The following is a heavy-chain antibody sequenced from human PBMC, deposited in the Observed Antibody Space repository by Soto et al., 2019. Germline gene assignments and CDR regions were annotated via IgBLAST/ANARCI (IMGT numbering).Heavy chain of an antibody. CDR1: GGSFNDFY. CDR3: ARRGRYGGRSYTG. Sequence: QMHIQQWGAGLLKPSETLSLTCAVSGGSFNDFYWNWVRQPPGEGLEWMGEVNHAGGTDYNPSLKSRVTISEDRSKNQLSLRLKSVTAADTATYYCARRGRYGGRSYTGWGQGTLVTVS. D-gene: IGHD1-26*01. CDR2: VNHAGGT. J-gene: IGHJ4*02. V-gene: IGHV4-34*02.